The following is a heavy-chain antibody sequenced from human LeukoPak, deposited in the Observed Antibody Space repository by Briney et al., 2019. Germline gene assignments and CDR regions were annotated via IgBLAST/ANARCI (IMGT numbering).Heavy chain of an antibody. CDR3: ARDLSAAAPPGGMDV. D-gene: IGHD6-13*01. V-gene: IGHV1-18*01. Sequence: ASVKVSCKASGYTFTSYGISWVRQAPGQGLEWMGWISAYNDNTNYAQRLQGRVTMTTDTSTSTAYMELSSLRSEDTAVYYCARDLSAAAPPGGMDVWGQGTTVTVSS. CDR1: GYTFTSYG. CDR2: ISAYNDNT. J-gene: IGHJ6*02.